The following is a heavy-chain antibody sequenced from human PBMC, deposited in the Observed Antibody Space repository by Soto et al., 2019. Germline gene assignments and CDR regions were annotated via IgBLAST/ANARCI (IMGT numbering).Heavy chain of an antibody. Sequence: SETLSLTCTFSGGSISSSRYYWGWIRQPPGKGLERIGSIYYCGSTYYSPSLKSRVTISVDTSKYQFSLKLSSVTAAGSAVYYCARKKSIAARGGPYSYYYRDFWGKGTTVTVSS. CDR1: GGSISSSRYY. CDR2: IYYCGST. J-gene: IGHJ6*03. CDR3: ARKKSIAARGGPYSYYYRDF. V-gene: IGHV4-39*01. D-gene: IGHD6-6*01.